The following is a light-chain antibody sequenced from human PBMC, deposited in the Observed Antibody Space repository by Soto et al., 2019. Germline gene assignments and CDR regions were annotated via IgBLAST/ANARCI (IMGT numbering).Light chain of an antibody. CDR3: ATWDDSLSAWV. Sequence: QSVLTQTPSASGTPGQRVTISCSGSSSNIVSKYVYWYQQLPGTAPKLLIYKSDQRPSGVPDRFSGSKSGTSASLAISGLRSEDEADYHCATWDDSLSAWVFGGGTKLTVL. CDR2: KSD. CDR1: SSNIVSKY. J-gene: IGLJ3*02. V-gene: IGLV1-47*01.